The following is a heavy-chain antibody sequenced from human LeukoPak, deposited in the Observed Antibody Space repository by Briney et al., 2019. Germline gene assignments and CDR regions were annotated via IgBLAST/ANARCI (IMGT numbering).Heavy chain of an antibody. V-gene: IGHV4-34*01. D-gene: IGHD6-19*01. CDR1: GGSFSGYY. J-gene: IGHJ6*02. CDR2: INHSGST. Sequence: SETLSLTCAVYGGSFSGYYWSWIRQPPGKGLEWIGEINHSGSTNYNPSLKSRVTTSVDTSKNQFSLKLSSVTAADTAVYYCAISSGWGLYYYYGMDVWGQGTTVTVSS. CDR3: AISSGWGLYYYYGMDV.